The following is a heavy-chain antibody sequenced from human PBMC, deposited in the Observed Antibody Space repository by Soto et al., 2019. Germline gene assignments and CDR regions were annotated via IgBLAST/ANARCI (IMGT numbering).Heavy chain of an antibody. CDR3: AKGRSANYLTYYYYYGMDV. V-gene: IGHV3-30*18. CDR1: EFGLRNNG. Sequence: PGGSLRLSRAAPEFGLRNNGMHWVRQAPGNGLEWVAVISYDGNNKYYAASAKGRFTTSRDNSKNTVYLEMNNMRAEDTTMYYYAKGRSANYLTYYYYYGMDVWGQGTTVTVSS. D-gene: IGHD2-15*01. J-gene: IGHJ6*02. CDR2: ISYDGNNK.